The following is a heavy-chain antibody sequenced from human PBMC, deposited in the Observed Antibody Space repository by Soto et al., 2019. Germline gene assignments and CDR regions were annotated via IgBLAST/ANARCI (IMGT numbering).Heavy chain of an antibody. D-gene: IGHD4-17*01. CDR1: GGSVSSGSYY. CDR3: ARDPHPLYGDYVGYYFDY. CDR2: IYYSGST. V-gene: IGHV4-61*01. Sequence: SETLSLTCTVSGGSVSSGSYYWSWIRQPPGKGLEWIGYIYYSGSTNYNPSLKSRVTISVDTSKNQFSLKLSSVTAADTAVYYCARDPHPLYGDYVGYYFDYWGQGTLVTVSS. J-gene: IGHJ4*02.